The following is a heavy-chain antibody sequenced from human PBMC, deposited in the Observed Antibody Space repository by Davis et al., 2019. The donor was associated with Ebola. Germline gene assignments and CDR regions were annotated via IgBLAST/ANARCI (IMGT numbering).Heavy chain of an antibody. J-gene: IGHJ4*02. CDR2: IYYSGST. Sequence: PGGSLRLSCTVSGGSVSSGSYYWSWIRQPPGKGLEWIGYIYYSGSTNYNPSLKSRVTISVDTSKNQFSLKLSSVTAADTAVYYCARVGQDTAMVLFDYWGQGTLVTVSS. CDR1: GGSVSSGSYY. V-gene: IGHV4-61*01. CDR3: ARVGQDTAMVLFDY. D-gene: IGHD5-18*01.